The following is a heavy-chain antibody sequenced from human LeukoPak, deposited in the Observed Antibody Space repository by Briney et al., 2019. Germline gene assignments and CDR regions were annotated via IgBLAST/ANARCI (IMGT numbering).Heavy chain of an antibody. Sequence: GGSLRLSCAASGFTFTTYSMNWVRQAPGKGLEWVSYISSSRSPIYYADSVKGRFTISRDNAKNSLFLQMNSLRADDTAVYYCARGQSYFGVWGQGTLVTVSS. D-gene: IGHD3-9*01. CDR3: ARGQSYFGV. J-gene: IGHJ4*02. V-gene: IGHV3-48*01. CDR1: GFTFTTYS. CDR2: ISSSRSPI.